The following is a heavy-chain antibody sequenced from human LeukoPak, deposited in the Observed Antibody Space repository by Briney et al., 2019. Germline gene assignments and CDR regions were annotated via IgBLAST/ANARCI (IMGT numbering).Heavy chain of an antibody. V-gene: IGHV3-30*04. CDR1: GFTFSAFA. CDR3: ARAQWLDSFDY. D-gene: IGHD6-19*01. J-gene: IGHJ4*02. Sequence: GGSLRLSCAASGFTFSAFAMHWVRQAPGKGLEWVAVISYDGSNKYYADSVKGRFTISRDNAKNTLYLQMNSLRDEDTAVYYCARAQWLDSFDYWGQGTLVTVSS. CDR2: ISYDGSNK.